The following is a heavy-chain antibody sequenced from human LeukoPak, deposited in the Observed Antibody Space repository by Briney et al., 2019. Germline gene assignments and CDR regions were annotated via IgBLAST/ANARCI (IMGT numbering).Heavy chain of an antibody. Sequence: PGGSLRLSCAASGFTFSSYAMSWVRQAPGKELEWVSAISGSGGSTYYADSVKGRFTISRDNSKNTLYLQMDSLRAEDAAVYYCAKVTNQHSTSHYFDYWGQGTLVTVSS. CDR2: ISGSGGST. CDR1: GFTFSSYA. V-gene: IGHV3-23*01. D-gene: IGHD6-6*01. J-gene: IGHJ4*02. CDR3: AKVTNQHSTSHYFDY.